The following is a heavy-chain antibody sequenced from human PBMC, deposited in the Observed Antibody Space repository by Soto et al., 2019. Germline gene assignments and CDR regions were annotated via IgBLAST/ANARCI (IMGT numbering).Heavy chain of an antibody. Sequence: GGSLRLSCAASGFTFSSYAMSWVRQAPGKGLEWVSRINSDGSSTSYADSVKGRFTISRDNAKNTLYLQMNSLRAEDTAVYYCARSNYYGSGSYYMVYYYYGMDVWGQGTTVTVSS. V-gene: IGHV3-74*01. J-gene: IGHJ6*02. D-gene: IGHD3-10*01. CDR3: ARSNYYGSGSYYMVYYYYGMDV. CDR1: GFTFSSYA. CDR2: INSDGSST.